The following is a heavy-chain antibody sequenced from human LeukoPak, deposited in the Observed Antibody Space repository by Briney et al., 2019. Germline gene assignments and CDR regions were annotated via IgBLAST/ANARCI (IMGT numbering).Heavy chain of an antibody. J-gene: IGHJ6*02. V-gene: IGHV1-18*01. CDR2: ISAYNGNT. D-gene: IGHD5-24*01. Sequence: GASVKVSCKASGGTFSSYAISWVRQAPGQGLAWMGWISAYNGNTNYAQKLQGRVTMTTDTSTSTAYMELRSLRSDDTAVYYCARDGDRDGYHTMDVWGQGTTVTVSS. CDR3: ARDGDRDGYHTMDV. CDR1: GGTFSSYA.